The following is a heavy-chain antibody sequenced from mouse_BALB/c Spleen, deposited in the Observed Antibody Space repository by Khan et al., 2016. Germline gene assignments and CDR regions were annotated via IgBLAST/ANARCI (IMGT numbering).Heavy chain of an antibody. Sequence: EVKLLESGGGLVQPGGSLKVSCAASGFDFSRYWMSWVRQAPGKGLEWIGEINQDSGTINYTPSLKVKFIISRDNAKNTLYLQMSKVRSEDTALYYCARAGYYGYLVNWGQGTLVTVSA. J-gene: IGHJ3*01. CDR2: INQDSGTI. V-gene: IGHV4-1*02. D-gene: IGHD1-1*01. CDR3: ARAGYYGYLVN. CDR1: GFDFSRYW.